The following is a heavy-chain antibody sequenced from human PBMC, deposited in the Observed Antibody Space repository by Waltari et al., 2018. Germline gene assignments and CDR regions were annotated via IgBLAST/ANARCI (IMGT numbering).Heavy chain of an antibody. CDR3: AGGARRNFDY. J-gene: IGHJ4*02. Sequence: QVQLVESGGGVVQPGGSLRLSCTASGFLFSTYAMHWVRQAPGKGLEWVAVISYDGSNKHYADSVKGRLTISRDNSKNTLFLQMNSLRPEDAAVFYCAGGARRNFDYWGQGTLVTVSS. CDR1: GFLFSTYA. V-gene: IGHV3-30-3*01. CDR2: ISYDGSNK. D-gene: IGHD6-6*01.